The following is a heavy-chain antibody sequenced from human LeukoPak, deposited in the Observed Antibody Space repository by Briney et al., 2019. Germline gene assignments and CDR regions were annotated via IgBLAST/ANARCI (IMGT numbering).Heavy chain of an antibody. V-gene: IGHV4-38-2*02. CDR2: IYHSGST. CDR3: ARGPDSGSYFPYDS. CDR1: GYSISSGYY. Sequence: SETLSLTCTVSGYSISSGYYWGWIRQPPGKGLEWIGSIYHSGSTYYNPSLKSRVTISVDTSKNQFSLKLSSVTAADTAVYYCARGPDSGSYFPYDSWGQGTLVTVSS. D-gene: IGHD1-26*01. J-gene: IGHJ4*02.